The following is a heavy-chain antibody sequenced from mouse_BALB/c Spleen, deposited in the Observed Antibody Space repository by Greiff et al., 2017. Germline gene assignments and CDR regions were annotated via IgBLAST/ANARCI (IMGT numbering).Heavy chain of an antibody. CDR1: GYSITSDYA. J-gene: IGHJ4*01. Sequence: VQLKESGPGLVKPSQSLSLTCTVTGYSITSDYAWNWIRQFPGNKLEWMGYISYSGSTSYNPALKSRISITRDTSKNQFFLQLNSVTTEDTATYYCARYPYDSYAMDYWGQGTSVTVSS. V-gene: IGHV3-2*02. CDR3: ARYPYDSYAMDY. CDR2: ISYSGST.